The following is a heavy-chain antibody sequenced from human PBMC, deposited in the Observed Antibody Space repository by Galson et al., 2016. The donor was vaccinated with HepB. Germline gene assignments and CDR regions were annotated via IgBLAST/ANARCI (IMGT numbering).Heavy chain of an antibody. CDR2: ISSSSSTI. D-gene: IGHD6-13*01. V-gene: IGHV3-48*04. CDR1: GFTFSSYG. CDR3: AREDSTIAAASFDY. J-gene: IGHJ4*02. Sequence: SLRLSCAASGFTFSSYGMHWVRQAPGKGLEWVSYISSSSSTIFYADSVKGRFTVSRDNAKNSLYLHMNSLRVDDTALYYCAREDSTIAAASFDYWGQGTLVTVSS.